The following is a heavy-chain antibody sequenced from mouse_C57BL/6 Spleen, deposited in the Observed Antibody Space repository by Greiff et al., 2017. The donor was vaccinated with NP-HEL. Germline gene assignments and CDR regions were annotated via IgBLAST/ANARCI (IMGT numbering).Heavy chain of an antibody. CDR1: GYTFTSYG. D-gene: IGHD1-2*01. CDR3: ASLATYYAMDY. V-gene: IGHV1-7*01. J-gene: IGHJ4*01. Sequence: QVQLKQSGAELAKPGASVKLSCKASGYTFTSYGMHWVKQRPGQGLEWIGNINPSSGYTKYNQKFKDKATLTADKSSSTAYMQLSSLTSEDPAVYYCASLATYYAMDYWGQGTSVTVSS. CDR2: INPSSGYT.